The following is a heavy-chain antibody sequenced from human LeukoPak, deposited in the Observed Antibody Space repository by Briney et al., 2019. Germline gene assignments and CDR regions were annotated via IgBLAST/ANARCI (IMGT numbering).Heavy chain of an antibody. J-gene: IGHJ6*03. CDR3: ARGATKVTSVIHMDV. V-gene: IGHV1-18*01. CDR2: ITPYNGYT. D-gene: IGHD4-17*01. Sequence: ASLKVSCKASGYTFTNHGIHWVRQAPGQGFEWMGWITPYNGYTNYALKFQDRVTMTTDTSTSTVYMELRSLISDDTAVYYCARGATKVTSVIHMDVWGKGTTVIVSS. CDR1: GYTFTNHG.